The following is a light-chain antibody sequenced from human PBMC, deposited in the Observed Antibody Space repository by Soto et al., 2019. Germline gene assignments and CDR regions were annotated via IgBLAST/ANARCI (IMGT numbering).Light chain of an antibody. V-gene: IGLV2-14*01. Sequence: QSVLTQPASVSGSPGQSITISCTGTSSDVGGYNYVSWYQQRPGKAPKLMIYEVSNRPSGVSNRSSGSKSGNTASLTISGLQAEDEADYYCSSYTSSTFYVFGTGTKVT. CDR1: SSDVGGYNY. CDR3: SSYTSSTFYV. J-gene: IGLJ1*01. CDR2: EVS.